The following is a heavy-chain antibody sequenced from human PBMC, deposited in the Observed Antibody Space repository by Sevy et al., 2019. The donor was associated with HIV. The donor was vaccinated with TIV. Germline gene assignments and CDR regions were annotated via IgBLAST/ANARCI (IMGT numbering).Heavy chain of an antibody. V-gene: IGHV3-23*01. J-gene: IGHJ4*02. D-gene: IGHD2-21*02. Sequence: GGSLRLSCAASGFTFSSYAMSWVRQAPGKGLEWVSAISGSGGGTYYADSVKGRFTISRDNSKNSLYLQMNSLRAEDTAVYYCAKGNHIVVVTASLFDYWGQGTLVTVSS. CDR2: ISGSGGGT. CDR1: GFTFSSYA. CDR3: AKGNHIVVVTASLFDY.